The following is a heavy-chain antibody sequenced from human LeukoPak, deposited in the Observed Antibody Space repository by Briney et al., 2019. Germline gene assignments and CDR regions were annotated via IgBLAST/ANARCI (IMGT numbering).Heavy chain of an antibody. CDR3: AKGIYSSGWFDY. CDR1: GFTFSSYA. Sequence: GGSLRLSCAASGFTFSSYAMSWVRQAPGKGLEWVSAISGSGGSTYYADSVKGRFTISRDNSKNTLDQQMNSLRAEDTAVYYCAKGIYSSGWFDYWGQGTLVTVSS. D-gene: IGHD6-19*01. CDR2: ISGSGGST. V-gene: IGHV3-23*01. J-gene: IGHJ4*02.